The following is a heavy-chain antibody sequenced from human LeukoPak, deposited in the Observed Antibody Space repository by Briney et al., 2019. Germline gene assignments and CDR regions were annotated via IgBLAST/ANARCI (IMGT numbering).Heavy chain of an antibody. J-gene: IGHJ4*02. V-gene: IGHV3-33*01. CDR2: IWYDGSNK. CDR3: ARDSTGLPGIAAAGVDY. CDR1: GFTFSSYG. Sequence: PGGSLXLSCAASGFTFSSYGMHWVRQAPGKGLEWVAVIWYDGSNKYYADSVKGRFTISRDNSKNTLYLQMNSLRAEDTAVYYCARDSTGLPGIAAAGVDYWGQGTLVTVSS. D-gene: IGHD6-13*01.